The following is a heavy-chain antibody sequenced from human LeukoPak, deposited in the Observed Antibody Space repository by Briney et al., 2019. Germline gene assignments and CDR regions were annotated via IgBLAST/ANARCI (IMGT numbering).Heavy chain of an antibody. CDR1: GFIFSRYS. J-gene: IGHJ5*02. CDR2: ISSSSSYI. CDR3: ARDGYCTNGVCYGWFDP. V-gene: IGHV3-21*01. Sequence: GGSLGLLYAASGFIFSRYSMMWVRQAPGKGLVWVSSISSSSSYIQYADLVKGRFTISRDHAKHSLYLQVHSLSAEDTAVYYCARDGYCTNGVCYGWFDPWGQGTLVTVSS. D-gene: IGHD2-8*01.